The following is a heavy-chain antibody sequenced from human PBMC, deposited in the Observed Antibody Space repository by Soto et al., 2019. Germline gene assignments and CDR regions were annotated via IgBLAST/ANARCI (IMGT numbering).Heavy chain of an antibody. V-gene: IGHV4-30-4*01. CDR3: ARGSALLFYYFDY. Sequence: PSETLSLTCNVSGGSISRGDYYWSWLRQPPGKGLEWIGYIYYRAMPYYNPYLKSRVSISADTSKNQFSLKMTSVTAADTAVYYCARGSALLFYYFDYWGQGTPVTVSS. CDR1: GGSISRGDYY. J-gene: IGHJ4*02. D-gene: IGHD6-25*01. CDR2: IYYRAMP.